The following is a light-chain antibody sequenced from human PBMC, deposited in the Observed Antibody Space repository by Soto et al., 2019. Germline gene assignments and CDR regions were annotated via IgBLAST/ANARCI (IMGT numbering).Light chain of an antibody. Sequence: EIVLTQSPGTLSLSPGERATLSCRASQSVSSNLAWYQQKPGQAPRLIVYGAYTRATGIPARFSGRGSGTEFTLTISSLQSEDFAVYYCQQHNNWPPITCGQGTRLEI. J-gene: IGKJ5*01. V-gene: IGKV3-15*01. CDR3: QQHNNWPPIT. CDR1: QSVSSN. CDR2: GAY.